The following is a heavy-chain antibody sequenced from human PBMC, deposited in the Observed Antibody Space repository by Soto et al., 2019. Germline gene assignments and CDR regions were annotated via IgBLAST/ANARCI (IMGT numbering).Heavy chain of an antibody. J-gene: IGHJ5*02. V-gene: IGHV4-39*01. CDR1: GASVSSRSHY. D-gene: IGHD2-21*02. CDR3: VRNIVVVTAIRWFDP. CDR2: MYYSGST. Sequence: ASETLSLTCAVSGASVSSRSHYWGWVRQPPGKGLEWIGSMYYSGSTYYNPSLKSRVTISVDTSKNQFSLKLSSVTAADTAVYYCVRNIVVVTAIRWFDPWGQGTQVTVSS.